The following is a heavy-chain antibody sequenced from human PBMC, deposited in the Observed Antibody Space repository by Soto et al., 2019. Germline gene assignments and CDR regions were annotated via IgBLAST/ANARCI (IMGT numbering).Heavy chain of an antibody. J-gene: IGHJ4*02. CDR2: IYYSGST. D-gene: IGHD6-19*01. Sequence: QVRLQESGPGLVKPSETLSLTCTVSGGSISSYYWSWIRQPPGKGLEWIGYIYYSGSTNYNPSLKSRVTISVDTSKNQFSLKLSSVTAADTAVYYCARGAGAAVAEYYFDYWGQGTLVTVSS. V-gene: IGHV4-59*01. CDR1: GGSISSYY. CDR3: ARGAGAAVAEYYFDY.